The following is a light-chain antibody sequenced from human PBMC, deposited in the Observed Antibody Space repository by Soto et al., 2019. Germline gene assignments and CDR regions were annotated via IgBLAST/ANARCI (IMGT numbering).Light chain of an antibody. CDR3: NSYKTSSTLVV. J-gene: IGLJ2*01. V-gene: IGLV2-14*01. CDR1: SSDVGAYDY. CDR2: EVT. Sequence: QSALTQPASVSGSPGQSITISCTGASSDVGAYDYVSWYQQHPGKAPKLLIFEVTNRPSGVSNRFSGSKSGNTASLTISGLQAEDEADYYCNSYKTSSTLVVFGGGTKVTVL.